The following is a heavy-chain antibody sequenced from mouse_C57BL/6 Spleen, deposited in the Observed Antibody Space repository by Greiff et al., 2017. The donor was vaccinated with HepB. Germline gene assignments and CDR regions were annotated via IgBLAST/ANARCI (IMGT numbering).Heavy chain of an antibody. Sequence: VQLQQPGTELVKPGASVKLSCKASGYTFTSYWMHWVKQRPGQGLEWIGNINPSNGGTNYNEKFKSKATLTVDKSSSTAYMQLSSLTSEDSAVYYCARWGITTVVATNAMDYWGQGTSVTVSS. CDR3: ARWGITTVVATNAMDY. V-gene: IGHV1-53*01. CDR2: INPSNGGT. J-gene: IGHJ4*01. CDR1: GYTFTSYW. D-gene: IGHD1-1*01.